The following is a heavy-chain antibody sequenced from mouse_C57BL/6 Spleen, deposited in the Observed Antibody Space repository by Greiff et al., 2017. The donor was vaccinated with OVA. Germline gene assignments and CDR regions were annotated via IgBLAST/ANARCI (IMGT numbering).Heavy chain of an antibody. J-gene: IGHJ4*01. V-gene: IGHV1-80*01. Sequence: QVQLQQSGAELVKPGASVKISCKASGYAFSSYWMNWVKQRPGKGLEWIGQIYPGDGDTNYNGKFNGKATLTADKSSSTAYMQLSSLTSEDSAVYFGARGDYYSNYLYAMDYWGQGTSVTVSS. CDR1: GYAFSSYW. D-gene: IGHD2-5*01. CDR2: IYPGDGDT. CDR3: ARGDYYSNYLYAMDY.